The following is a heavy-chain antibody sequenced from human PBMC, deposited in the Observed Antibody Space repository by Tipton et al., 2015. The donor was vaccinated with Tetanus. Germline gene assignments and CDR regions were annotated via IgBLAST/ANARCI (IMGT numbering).Heavy chain of an antibody. Sequence: TLSLTCSVPGGAISDNYYFWAWIRQPPGKGLEWIGSVYTSGRPTFNPSLKSRVKVTVDTSKNQFSLRLDSVTVADTAVYYCARQNARDVWQQRQWVNYFYGLDVWGQGTTVSVSS. D-gene: IGHD1-26*01. CDR1: GGAISDNYYF. CDR2: VYTSGRP. J-gene: IGHJ6*02. V-gene: IGHV4-39*01. CDR3: ARQNARDVWQQRQWVNYFYGLDV.